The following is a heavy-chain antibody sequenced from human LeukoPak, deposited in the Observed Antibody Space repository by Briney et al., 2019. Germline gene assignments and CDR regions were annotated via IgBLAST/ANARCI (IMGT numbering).Heavy chain of an antibody. V-gene: IGHV1-2*02. CDR1: GFTGYY. D-gene: IGHD6-6*01. Sequence: GASVKVSCKASGFTGYYFHWVRQAPGQGLEWMGWINPNNGGTNYAQKFQGRVTMTRTTSIRTAYMELSSLTSDDTAVYYCAAIEGTRGSNSSDYWGQGTLVTVSS. CDR2: INPNNGGT. CDR3: AAIEGTRGSNSSDY. J-gene: IGHJ4*02.